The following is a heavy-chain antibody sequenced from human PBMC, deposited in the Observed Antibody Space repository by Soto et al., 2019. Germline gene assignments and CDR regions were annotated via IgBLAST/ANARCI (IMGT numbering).Heavy chain of an antibody. CDR2: LIPIFGTT. J-gene: IGHJ6*02. CDR1: GGTFSNDA. D-gene: IGHD3-10*01. CDR3: ATGLRTGNYGMDV. Sequence: QEQLVQAGAEVKKPGSSVRISCRASGGTFSNDAVSWVRQAPGQRLQWMGGLIPIFGTTHYAQKFQGRVTITADESTATAYMELRSVTSEDTGVYYCATGLRTGNYGMDVWGQGTAVTVSS. V-gene: IGHV1-69*01.